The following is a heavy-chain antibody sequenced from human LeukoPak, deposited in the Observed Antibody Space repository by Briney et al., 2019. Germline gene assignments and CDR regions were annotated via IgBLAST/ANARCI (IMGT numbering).Heavy chain of an antibody. Sequence: GGSLRLSCAASGFTFSSYWMHWVRHAPGKGLVWVSRINSDGSSTSYADSVKGRFTVSRDNAKNTLYLQMNSLRAEDTAVYYCARATGSYYSLGYWGQGTLITVSS. J-gene: IGHJ4*02. D-gene: IGHD1-26*01. CDR1: GFTFSSYW. CDR3: ARATGSYYSLGY. CDR2: INSDGSST. V-gene: IGHV3-74*01.